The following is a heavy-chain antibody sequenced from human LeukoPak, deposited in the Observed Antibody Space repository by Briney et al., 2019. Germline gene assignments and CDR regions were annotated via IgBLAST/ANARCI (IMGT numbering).Heavy chain of an antibody. CDR1: GFTFSSYA. V-gene: IGHV3-23*01. J-gene: IGHJ6*02. CDR2: IRDSGTST. CDR3: AKDLHYYVAMDV. D-gene: IGHD3-10*02. Sequence: GGSLRLSCAASGFTFSSYAVSWVRQAPGKGLEWVSGIRDSGTSTYYADSVKGRFTISRDNSKNTLYLQMNSLRAEDTALYYCAKDLHYYVAMDVWGQGTAVTVSS.